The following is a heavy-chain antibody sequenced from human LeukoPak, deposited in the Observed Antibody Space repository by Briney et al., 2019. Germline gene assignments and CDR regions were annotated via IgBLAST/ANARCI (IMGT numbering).Heavy chain of an antibody. V-gene: IGHV4-4*02. Sequence: SETLSLTCTVSGGSISSSNWRSRVRQPPGKGLEWIGEIYHSGSTNYNPSLKSRVTISVDKSKNQFSLKLSSVTAADTAVYYCARADTAMGHYYYYYMDVWGKGTTVTVSS. CDR3: ARADTAMGHYYYYYMDV. D-gene: IGHD5-18*01. J-gene: IGHJ6*03. CDR2: IYHSGST. CDR1: GGSISSSNW.